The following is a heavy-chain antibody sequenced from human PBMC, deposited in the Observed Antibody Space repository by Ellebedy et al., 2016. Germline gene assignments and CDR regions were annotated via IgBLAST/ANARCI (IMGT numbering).Heavy chain of an antibody. J-gene: IGHJ3*02. V-gene: IGHV3-7*01. Sequence: GGSLRLXXAASGFTFSSYWMSWVRQAPGKGLEWVANIKQDGSEKYYVDSVKGRFTISRDNAKNSLYLQMNSLRAEDTAVYYCARMATIFGGAFDIWGQGTMVTVSS. CDR2: IKQDGSEK. CDR3: ARMATIFGGAFDI. CDR1: GFTFSSYW. D-gene: IGHD5-24*01.